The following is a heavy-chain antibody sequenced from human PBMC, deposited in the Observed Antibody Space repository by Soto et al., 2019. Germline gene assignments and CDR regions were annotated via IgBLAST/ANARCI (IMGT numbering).Heavy chain of an antibody. CDR1: GFTFSNYA. V-gene: IGHV3-23*01. CDR2: IGGRDDVT. D-gene: IGHD1-1*01. CDR3: AKDFQPNDGRRWFDS. J-gene: IGHJ5*01. Sequence: EVQLLESGGGLVQPGGSLRLSCAASGFTFSNYAMSWVRQAPGKGLEWVSGIGGRDDVTWYAESVKGRFTISRDNSKNIMYLQMNSLRAEDTAVYCCAKDFQPNDGRRWFDSWGQGTLVTVSS.